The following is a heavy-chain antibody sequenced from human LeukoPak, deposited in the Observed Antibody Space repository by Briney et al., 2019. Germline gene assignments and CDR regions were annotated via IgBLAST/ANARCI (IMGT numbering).Heavy chain of an antibody. J-gene: IGHJ4*02. Sequence: ASVKVSCKASRYTFTDYYMHWVRQAPGHGFEWMGWINPNDGDTNYAQKFQGRVTMTRDTSISTAHMEVSRLRSDDTAVYYCARANFLYCSSTTCLFDYWGQGTLVTVSS. CDR3: ARANFLYCSSTTCLFDY. D-gene: IGHD2-2*01. CDR2: INPNDGDT. CDR1: RYTFTDYY. V-gene: IGHV1-2*02.